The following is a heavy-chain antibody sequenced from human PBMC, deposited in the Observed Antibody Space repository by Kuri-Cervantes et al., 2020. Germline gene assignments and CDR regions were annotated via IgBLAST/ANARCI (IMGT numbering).Heavy chain of an antibody. CDR1: GGSINSGSSY. D-gene: IGHD5-24*01. CDR3: ARDPIEMATISYAFDI. CDR2: IYTSGST. J-gene: IGHJ3*02. Sequence: SETLSLTCTVSGGSINSGSSYWSWIRQPAGRGLEWIGRIYTSGSTNYNPSLKSRVTMSVDTSKNQFPLKLSSVTAADTAVYYCARDPIEMATISYAFDIWGQGTMVTVSS. V-gene: IGHV4-61*02.